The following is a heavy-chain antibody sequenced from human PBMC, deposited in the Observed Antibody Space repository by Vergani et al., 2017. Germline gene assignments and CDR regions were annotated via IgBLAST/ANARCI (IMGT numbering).Heavy chain of an antibody. J-gene: IGHJ5*02. CDR2: IYTSGST. Sequence: QVQLQQWGAGLLKPSETLSLTCAVYGGSISSGSYYWSWIRQPAGKGLEWIGRIYTSGSTNYNPSLKSRVTISVDTSKNQFSLKLSSVTAADTAVYYCARGSGEDWFDPWGQGTLVTVSS. CDR3: ARGSGEDWFDP. CDR1: GGSISSGSYY. V-gene: IGHV4-61*02.